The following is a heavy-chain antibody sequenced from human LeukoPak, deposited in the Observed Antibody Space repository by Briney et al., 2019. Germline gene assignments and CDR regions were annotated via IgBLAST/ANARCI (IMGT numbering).Heavy chain of an antibody. J-gene: IGHJ2*01. V-gene: IGHV1-2*02. CDR2: IHPNSGDT. CDR1: GYTFTGYY. Sequence: ASVKVSCKASGYTFTGYYLHWVRQAPGQGLEWMEWIHPNSGDTKFAQKFQGRVTMTRDTSINTASMELSSLKPDDTAVYYCARDSCGGGGCHYWYFDLWGRGTLVTVSS. D-gene: IGHD6-19*01. CDR3: ARDSCGGGGCHYWYFDL.